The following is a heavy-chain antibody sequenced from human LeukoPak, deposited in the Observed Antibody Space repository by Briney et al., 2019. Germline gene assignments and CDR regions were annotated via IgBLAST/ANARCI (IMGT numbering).Heavy chain of an antibody. D-gene: IGHD6-19*01. CDR2: LNPSGST. CDR3: ARGFPPTFSSGWSENAFDI. V-gene: IGHV1-46*01. J-gene: IGHJ3*02. Sequence: ASVKVSCKASGYTFTSYFMHWVRQAPGQGLEWMGVLNPSGSTTYLQKFRGRVTITRDTSTSTVFMELTSLTSEDTAVYYCARGFPPTFSSGWSENAFDIWGQGTMVTVSS. CDR1: GYTFTSYF.